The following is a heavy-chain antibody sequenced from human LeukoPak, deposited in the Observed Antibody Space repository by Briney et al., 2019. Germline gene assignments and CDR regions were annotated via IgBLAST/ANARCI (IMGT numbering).Heavy chain of an antibody. Sequence: SQTLSLTCTVSGGSISSGGHYWSWIRQHPGKGLEWIGYIYYSGSTYYNPSLKSRVTISVDTSKNQFSLKLSSVTAADTAVYYCARAGGDGYYFDYWGQGTLVTVSS. CDR2: IYYSGST. V-gene: IGHV4-31*03. D-gene: IGHD2-21*01. CDR3: ARAGGDGYYFDY. CDR1: GGSISSGGHY. J-gene: IGHJ4*02.